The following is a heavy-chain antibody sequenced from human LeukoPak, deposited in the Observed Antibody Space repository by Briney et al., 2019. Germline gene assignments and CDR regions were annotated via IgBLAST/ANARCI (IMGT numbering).Heavy chain of an antibody. Sequence: ASVKVCCKASGYTFTGYYMHWVRQAHGQGLEWMGWINPNSGGTDYAQKFQGRVTMTRDTSISTAYMELSRLRSDDTAVYYCARVGHYDILTGYSSPYYFDYWGQGTLVTVSS. J-gene: IGHJ4*02. V-gene: IGHV1-2*02. CDR3: ARVGHYDILTGYSSPYYFDY. CDR2: INPNSGGT. D-gene: IGHD3-9*01. CDR1: GYTFTGYY.